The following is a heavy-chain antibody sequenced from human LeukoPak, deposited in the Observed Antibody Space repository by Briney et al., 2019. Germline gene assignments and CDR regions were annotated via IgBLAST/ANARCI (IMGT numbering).Heavy chain of an antibody. J-gene: IGHJ4*02. D-gene: IGHD6-19*01. CDR1: RFTFSRYD. V-gene: IGHV3-13*01. CDR3: ARSVPGGSGWMGSIEY. CDR2: IGTAGDT. Sequence: GGSLRLSCAASRFTFSRYDMHWVRQSTGKGLEWVSGIGTAGDTFYLGSVKGRFTISRENGKNSLYLQMNSLRVGDTAVYYCARSVPGGSGWMGSIEYWGQGTLVTVPS.